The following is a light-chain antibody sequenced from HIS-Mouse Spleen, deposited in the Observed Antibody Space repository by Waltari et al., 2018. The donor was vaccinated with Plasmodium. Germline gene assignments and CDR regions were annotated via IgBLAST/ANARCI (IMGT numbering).Light chain of an antibody. Sequence: QSVLTQPPSVSAAPGQTVTISCSGSSSNIGNNYVSWYQQLPGTAPKLLIYDNNKPPSGIPDRFSGSKSGTSATLGITGLQTGDEADYYCGTWDSSLSAGVVFGGGTKLTVL. CDR3: GTWDSSLSAGVV. J-gene: IGLJ2*01. CDR1: SSNIGNNY. V-gene: IGLV1-51*01. CDR2: DNN.